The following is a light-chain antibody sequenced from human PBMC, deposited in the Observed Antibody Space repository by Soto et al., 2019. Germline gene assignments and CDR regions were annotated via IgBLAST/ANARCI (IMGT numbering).Light chain of an antibody. V-gene: IGKV3-15*01. Sequence: EIVMTQSPATLSVSPGERATLSCRATQSVSTKLAWYQQKPGQAPRLLIYGASTGATGIPARFSGSGSGTEFTLIISSLQSEDFAVYYCLQYSSWPLTFGGGTKVEIK. CDR1: QSVSTK. J-gene: IGKJ4*01. CDR2: GAS. CDR3: LQYSSWPLT.